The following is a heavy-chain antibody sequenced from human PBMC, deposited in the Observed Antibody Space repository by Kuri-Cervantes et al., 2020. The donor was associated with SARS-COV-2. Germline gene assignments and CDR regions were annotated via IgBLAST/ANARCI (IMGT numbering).Heavy chain of an antibody. J-gene: IGHJ1*01. CDR2: ISGSGGST. D-gene: IGHD6-19*01. CDR1: GFTFSSYA. CDR3: ARARQWLVGYFQH. V-gene: IGHV3-23*01. Sequence: GESLKISCAASGFTFSSYAMSWVRQAPGKGLEWVSAISGSGGSTYYADSVKGRFTISRDNAKNSLYLQMNSLRAEDTAVYYCARARQWLVGYFQHWGQGTLVTVSS.